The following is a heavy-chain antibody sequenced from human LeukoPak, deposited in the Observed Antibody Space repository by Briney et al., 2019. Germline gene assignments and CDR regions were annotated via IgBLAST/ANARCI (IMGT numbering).Heavy chain of an antibody. CDR1: GFTFSSYW. Sequence: GGSLRLSCAASGFTFSSYWMNWARQAPGKGLEWVASINHNGNVNYYVDSVKGRFTISRDNAKNSLYLQMNSLRAEDTALYYCAKGAVAGTHFDYWGQGTLVTVSS. D-gene: IGHD6-19*01. CDR2: INHNGNVN. CDR3: AKGAVAGTHFDY. J-gene: IGHJ4*02. V-gene: IGHV3-7*03.